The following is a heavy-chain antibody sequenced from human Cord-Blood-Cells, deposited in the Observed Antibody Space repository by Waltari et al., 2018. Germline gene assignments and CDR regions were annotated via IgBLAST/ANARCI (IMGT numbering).Heavy chain of an antibody. V-gene: IGHV1-8*03. CDR1: EYPSNSYD. D-gene: IGHD7-27*01. Sequence: QVQLVQSGPEVKKPGASVKVSCKASEYPSNSYDINWVRQATGQGLEWMGWMNPNSGNTGYAQKFQGRVTITRNTSISTAYMELSSLRSEDTAVYYCARDLTGFDYWGQGTLVTVSS. CDR3: ARDLTGFDY. J-gene: IGHJ4*02. CDR2: MNPNSGNT.